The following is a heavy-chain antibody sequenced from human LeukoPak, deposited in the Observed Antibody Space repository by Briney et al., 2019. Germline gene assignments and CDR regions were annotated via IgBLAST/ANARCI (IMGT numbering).Heavy chain of an antibody. J-gene: IGHJ3*02. D-gene: IGHD3-10*01. CDR2: IWYDGSNK. CDR3: ARDRASVFDI. V-gene: IGHV3-33*01. CDR1: GFSFSSYG. Sequence: GGSLRLSCAASGFSFSSYGMHWVRQAPGKGLEWVAVIWYDGSNKYYADSVKGRFTISRDNSKNTLDLQMNSPRAEDTAVYYCARDRASVFDIWGQGTMVTVSS.